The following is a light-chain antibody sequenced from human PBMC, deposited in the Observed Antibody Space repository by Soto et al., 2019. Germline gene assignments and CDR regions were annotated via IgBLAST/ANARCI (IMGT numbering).Light chain of an antibody. CDR1: SSNIGSNT. CDR3: GAWDDSLNARV. J-gene: IGLJ3*02. Sequence: QSVLTQPPSASGTPGQRVTISCSGSSSNIGSNTVNWYQQLPGTAPKLLIYTYNQRPSGVPDRFSGSKSGTSASLAISGLQSEDEGDYYCGAWDDSLNARVFGGGTQLTVL. V-gene: IGLV1-44*01. CDR2: TYN.